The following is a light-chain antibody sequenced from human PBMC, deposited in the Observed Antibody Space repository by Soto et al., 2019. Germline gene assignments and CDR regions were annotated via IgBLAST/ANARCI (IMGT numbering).Light chain of an antibody. J-gene: IGLJ1*01. CDR2: EVS. CDR3: SSYAGSTTFV. V-gene: IGLV2-8*01. Sequence: QSALTQPPSAYGSPGQSVTISCTGTSSDVGGYNFVSWYQQHPGKAPKLMIYEVSKRPSGVPDRFSGSKSGNTASLTVSGLQAEDEADYYCSSYAGSTTFVFGTGTKVTVL. CDR1: SSDVGGYNF.